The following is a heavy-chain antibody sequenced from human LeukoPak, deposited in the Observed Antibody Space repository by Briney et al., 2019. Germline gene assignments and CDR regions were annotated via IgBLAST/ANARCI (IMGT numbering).Heavy chain of an antibody. V-gene: IGHV4-39*07. CDR1: GGSISSSSYY. CDR3: ARVKDYYYYMDV. CDR2: IYYSGST. Sequence: SETLSPTCTVSGGSISSSSYYWGWIRQPPGKGLEWIGSIYYSGSTYYNPSLKSRVTISVDTSKNQFSLKLSSVTAADTAVYYRARVKDYYYYMDVWGKGTTVTVSS. J-gene: IGHJ6*03.